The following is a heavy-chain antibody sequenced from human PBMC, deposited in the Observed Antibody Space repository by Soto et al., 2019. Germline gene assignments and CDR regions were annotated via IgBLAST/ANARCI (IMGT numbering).Heavy chain of an antibody. CDR3: AGVAAHYGMDV. D-gene: IGHD2-15*01. J-gene: IGHJ6*02. Sequence: GESLKISCKGSGHSFTSYWIGCARQMPGKGLEWLGMIYPDDSATRYSASFQGQVPISADKSISTAYLQWSSLKASDTAMYYCAGVAAHYGMDVWGQGTTVTVSS. V-gene: IGHV5-51*01. CDR2: IYPDDSAT. CDR1: GHSFTSYW.